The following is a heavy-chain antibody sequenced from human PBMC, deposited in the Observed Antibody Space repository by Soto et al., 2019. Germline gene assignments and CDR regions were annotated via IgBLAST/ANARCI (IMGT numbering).Heavy chain of an antibody. CDR2: ISTYNSRT. D-gene: IGHD2-2*02. Sequence: QDQLVQSGAEVKKPGASVKISCEASGYTFTSHGISWVRQAPGQGLEWLGWISTYNSRTHYAQKVQGRVTMTTDTSTITAYLVMRSLTVDDTAVYYCARARYCASPSCYKLYYYGMDTWGQGTTVNVSS. CDR1: GYTFTSHG. CDR3: ARARYCASPSCYKLYYYGMDT. J-gene: IGHJ6*02. V-gene: IGHV1-18*04.